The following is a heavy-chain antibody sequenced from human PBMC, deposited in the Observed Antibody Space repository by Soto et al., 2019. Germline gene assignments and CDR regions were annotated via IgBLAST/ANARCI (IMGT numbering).Heavy chain of an antibody. J-gene: IGHJ4*02. CDR3: ARRKERSGPHYFDY. D-gene: IGHD6-25*01. CDR1: GYTFTSYA. V-gene: IGHV1-3*01. CDR2: INAGNGNT. Sequence: GASVKVSCKASGYTFTSYAMHWVRQAPGQRLEWMGWINAGNGNTKYSQKFQGRVTITRDTSASTAYMELGSLRSDDTAVYFCARRKERSGPHYFDYWGQGSLVTVSS.